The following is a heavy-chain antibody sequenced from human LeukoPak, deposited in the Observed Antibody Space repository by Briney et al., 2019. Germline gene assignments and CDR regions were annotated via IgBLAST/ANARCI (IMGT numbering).Heavy chain of an antibody. CDR1: GFTFSSYS. Sequence: GGSLRLSCAASGFTFSSYSMNWVRQAPGKGLEWVSSTSSSSSYIYYADSVKGRFTISRDNAKNSLYLQMNSLRAEDTAVYYCASGDIVVVVAANRSNWFDPWGQGTLVTVSS. V-gene: IGHV3-21*01. CDR2: TSSSSSYI. J-gene: IGHJ5*02. CDR3: ASGDIVVVVAANRSNWFDP. D-gene: IGHD2-15*01.